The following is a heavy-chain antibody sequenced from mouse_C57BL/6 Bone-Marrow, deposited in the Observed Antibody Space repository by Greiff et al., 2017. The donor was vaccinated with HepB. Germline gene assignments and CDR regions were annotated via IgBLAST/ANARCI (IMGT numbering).Heavy chain of an antibody. CDR1: GFSLTSYG. V-gene: IGHV2-4*01. J-gene: IGHJ2*01. D-gene: IGHD2-4*01. CDR3: AKNGYGDYDGYYFDY. Sequence: QVQLQQSGPGLVQPSQSLSITCTVSGFSLTSYGVHWVRQPPGKGLEWLGVIWSGGSTDYNAAFISRLSISKDNSKSQVFFKMNSLQADDTAIYYCAKNGYGDYDGYYFDYWGQGTTHTVSS. CDR2: IWSGGST.